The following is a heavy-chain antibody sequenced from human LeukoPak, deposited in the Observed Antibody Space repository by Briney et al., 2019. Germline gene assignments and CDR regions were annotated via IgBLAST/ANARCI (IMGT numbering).Heavy chain of an antibody. CDR1: GDSVSSNSAA. Sequence: SQTLSLTCGISGDSVSSNSAAWNWSRQSPSGGLEWLGRTYYRSKWYNDYAVSVKSRITINPDTSKNQFSLQLNSVTPEDTAVHYCARGITMVRGVIIREGNWFDPWGQGTLVTVSS. CDR2: TYYRSKWYN. CDR3: ARGITMVRGVIIREGNWFDP. J-gene: IGHJ5*02. D-gene: IGHD3-10*01. V-gene: IGHV6-1*01.